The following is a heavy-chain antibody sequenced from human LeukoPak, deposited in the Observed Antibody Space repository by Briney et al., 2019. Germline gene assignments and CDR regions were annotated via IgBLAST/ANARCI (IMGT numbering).Heavy chain of an antibody. J-gene: IGHJ3*02. CDR1: GFTFSSYS. D-gene: IGHD2-2*01. CDR2: ISSSSSYI. Sequence: GGSLRLSCAASGFTFSSYSMNWVRQAPGKGLEWVSSISSSSSYIYYADSVKGRFTISRDKAKNSLYLQTNSLRAEDPAAYYCARLLGYCSSTSCYYAFDIWGHGTMVTVSS. CDR3: ARLLGYCSSTSCYYAFDI. V-gene: IGHV3-21*01.